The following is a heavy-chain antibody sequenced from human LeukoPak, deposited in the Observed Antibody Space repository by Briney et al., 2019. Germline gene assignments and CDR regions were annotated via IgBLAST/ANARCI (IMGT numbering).Heavy chain of an antibody. D-gene: IGHD5-18*01. Sequence: SETLSLTCTVSGGSMSSYYWSWIRQPAGKGLEWIGRIYTSGSTNYNPSLKSRVTMSVDTSKNQFSLKLSSVTAADTAVYYCAREYSYTKSFDLWGRGTLVTVSS. CDR3: AREYSYTKSFDL. J-gene: IGHJ2*01. CDR2: IYTSGST. CDR1: GGSMSSYY. V-gene: IGHV4-4*07.